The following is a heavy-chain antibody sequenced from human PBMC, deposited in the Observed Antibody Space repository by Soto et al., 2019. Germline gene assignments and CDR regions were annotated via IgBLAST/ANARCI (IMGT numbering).Heavy chain of an antibody. D-gene: IGHD5-12*01. Sequence: KQSQTLSLTCAISGDSVSSNSAAWNWIRQSPSRGLEWLGRTYYRSKWYNDYAVSVKSRITINPDTSKNQFSLQLNSVTPEDTAVYYCARVVSGYDTHYYYYYYYMDVWGKGTTVTVSS. J-gene: IGHJ6*03. CDR1: GDSVSSNSAA. CDR3: ARVVSGYDTHYYYYYYYMDV. V-gene: IGHV6-1*01. CDR2: TYYRSKWYN.